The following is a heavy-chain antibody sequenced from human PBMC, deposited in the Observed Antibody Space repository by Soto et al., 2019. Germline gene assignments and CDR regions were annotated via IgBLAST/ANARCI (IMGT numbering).Heavy chain of an antibody. CDR3: TRWYDSSWPAGW. D-gene: IGHD6-13*01. Sequence: GGSLILSCAASGFTFSNAWMSWVRQAPGKGLEWVGRIKSKIDGGTAEYAALVKGRFTISRDDSKDTLYLQMNSLKIEDTAVYYCTRWYDSSWPAGWWGQGTLVTVSS. V-gene: IGHV3-15*01. CDR1: GFTFSNAW. CDR2: IKSKIDGGTA. J-gene: IGHJ4*02.